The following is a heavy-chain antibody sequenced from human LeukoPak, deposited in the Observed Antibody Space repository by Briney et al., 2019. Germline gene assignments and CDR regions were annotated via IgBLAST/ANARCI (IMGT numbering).Heavy chain of an antibody. CDR1: GFTFSNSA. Sequence: PGGSLRLSCPASGFTFSNSAMTWVRQAPGKGLESVSTINGSGSSAYYADSVKGRFTISRDNSKNTLYLQMNSLRAEDTAVYYCARATGGLLLRLFDYWGQGTLVTVSS. V-gene: IGHV3-23*01. CDR2: INGSGSSA. J-gene: IGHJ4*02. D-gene: IGHD3-22*01. CDR3: ARATGGLLLRLFDY.